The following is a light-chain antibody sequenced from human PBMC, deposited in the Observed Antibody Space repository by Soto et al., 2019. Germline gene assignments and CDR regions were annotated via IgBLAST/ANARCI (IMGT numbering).Light chain of an antibody. CDR1: SSDVGGYTY. CDR3: DSYTSSRAYV. CDR2: GVS. V-gene: IGLV2-14*01. J-gene: IGLJ1*01. Sequence: QSVLTQPASVSGSPGQSITISCTGTSSDVGGYTYVSWYQQQSGKAPKLIIHGVSYRPSGVSNRFSGSKSGNTASLTISGLQAEDEADYYCDSYTSSRAYVFGIGTKVTVL.